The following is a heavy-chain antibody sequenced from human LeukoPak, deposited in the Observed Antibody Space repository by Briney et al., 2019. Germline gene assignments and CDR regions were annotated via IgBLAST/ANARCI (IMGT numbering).Heavy chain of an antibody. J-gene: IGHJ5*02. V-gene: IGHV1-69*05. CDR2: IIPIFGTA. Sequence: SVKVSCKASGGTFSSYAISWVRQAPGQGLEWMGGIIPIFGTANYAQKFQGRVTITTDESTSTAYMELSSLRSEDTAVYYCARDLGTMIVGSGWFDPWGQGTLVTVSS. CDR1: GGTFSSYA. CDR3: ARDLGTMIVGSGWFDP. D-gene: IGHD3-22*01.